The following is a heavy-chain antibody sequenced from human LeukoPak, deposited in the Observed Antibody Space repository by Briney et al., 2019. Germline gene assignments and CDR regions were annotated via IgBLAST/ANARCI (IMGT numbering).Heavy chain of an antibody. CDR3: AKSYGSGTYMVY. D-gene: IGHD3-10*01. Sequence: PGGSLRLSCAASGFTFSSYAMTWVRQAPGKGLEWVSAIGGGGGSRYYADSVKGRFTISRDNAKNTLYLQMNSLRAEDTAVYYCAKSYGSGTYMVYWGQGTLVTVSS. CDR1: GFTFSSYA. V-gene: IGHV3-23*01. CDR2: IGGGGGSR. J-gene: IGHJ4*02.